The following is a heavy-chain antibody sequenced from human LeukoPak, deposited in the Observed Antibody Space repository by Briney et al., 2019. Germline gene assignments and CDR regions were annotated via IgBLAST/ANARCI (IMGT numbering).Heavy chain of an antibody. V-gene: IGHV1-69*13. Sequence: ASVKVSXKASGYTFTSYAISWVRQAPGQGLEWMGGIIPIFGTANYAQKFQGRVTITADESTSTAYMELSSLRSEDTAVYYCAREKAVAFFDYWGQGTLVTVSS. CDR2: IIPIFGTA. CDR3: AREKAVAFFDY. J-gene: IGHJ4*02. CDR1: GYTFTSYA.